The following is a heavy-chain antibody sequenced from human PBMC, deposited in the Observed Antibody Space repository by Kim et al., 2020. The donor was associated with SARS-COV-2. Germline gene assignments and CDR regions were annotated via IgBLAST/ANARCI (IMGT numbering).Heavy chain of an antibody. Sequence: SETLSLTCTVSGGSISSYYWSWIRQPPGKGLEWIGYIYYSGSTNYNPSLKSRVTISVDTSKNQFSLKLSSVTAADTAVYYCARGSPGDGYNSKYYYYYYGMDVWGQGTTVTVSS. J-gene: IGHJ6*02. CDR2: IYYSGST. V-gene: IGHV4-59*01. D-gene: IGHD5-12*01. CDR3: ARGSPGDGYNSKYYYYYYGMDV. CDR1: GGSISSYY.